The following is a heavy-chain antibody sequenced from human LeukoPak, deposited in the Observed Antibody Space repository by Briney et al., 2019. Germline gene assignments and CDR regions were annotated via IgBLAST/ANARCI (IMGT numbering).Heavy chain of an antibody. CDR1: GFTFSSYA. CDR2: ISSNGGST. J-gene: IGHJ4*02. Sequence: GGSLRLSCSASGFTFSSYAMHWVRQAPGKGLEYVSAISSNGGSTYYADSVKGRFTISRDNSKNTLYLQMSSLRAEDTAVYYCVKARGYSYGTFDYWAREPWSPSPQ. CDR3: VKARGYSYGTFDY. D-gene: IGHD5-18*01. V-gene: IGHV3-64D*06.